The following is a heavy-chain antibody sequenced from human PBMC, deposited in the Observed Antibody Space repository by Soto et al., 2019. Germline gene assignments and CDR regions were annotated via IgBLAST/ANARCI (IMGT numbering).Heavy chain of an antibody. CDR3: ARATTVVTPDCWFDP. Sequence: SETLSLTCAVSGGSISSGGYSWSWIRQPPGKGLEWIGYIYHSGSTYYNPSLKSRVTISVDRSKNQFSLKLSSVTAADTAVYYFARATTVVTPDCWFDPWGQGTLVTVSS. D-gene: IGHD4-17*01. J-gene: IGHJ5*02. CDR2: IYHSGST. CDR1: GGSISSGGYS. V-gene: IGHV4-30-2*01.